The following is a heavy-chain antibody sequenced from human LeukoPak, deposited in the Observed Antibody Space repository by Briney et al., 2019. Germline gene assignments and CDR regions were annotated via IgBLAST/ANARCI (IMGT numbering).Heavy chain of an antibody. J-gene: IGHJ4*02. CDR2: IWYDGSNK. D-gene: IGHD5-18*01. CDR1: GFTFSGYG. CDR3: ASSLRGYSYGSGFDY. Sequence: PGGSLSLSCAASGFTFSGYGMHWVSQAPGKGLEWVAVIWYDGSNKYYADSVKGRFTISRDNSKNTLYLQMNSLRAEDTAVYYCASSLRGYSYGSGFDYWGQGTLVTVSS. V-gene: IGHV3-33*01.